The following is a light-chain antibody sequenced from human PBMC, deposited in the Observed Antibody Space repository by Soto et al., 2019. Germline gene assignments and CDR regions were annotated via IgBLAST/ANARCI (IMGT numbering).Light chain of an antibody. J-gene: IGKJ3*01. V-gene: IGKV1-33*01. CDR2: DAS. Sequence: DIQMTQSPPSLSASVGDRVTITCQASQDIDTYLNWYQHKPGKAPNLVIYDASNLETGVPSRFSGGGSGTDFTFTISSLRPEDIATYYCQHSNHLPLFGPGTKVDF. CDR3: QHSNHLPL. CDR1: QDIDTY.